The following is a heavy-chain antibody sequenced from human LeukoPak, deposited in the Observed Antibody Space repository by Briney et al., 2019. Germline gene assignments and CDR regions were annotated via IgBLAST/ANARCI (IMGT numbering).Heavy chain of an antibody. D-gene: IGHD5-12*01. Sequence: GGSLRLSCAASGFTFNNYDMNWIRQAPGKGLEGVSGVSGGGGSTNYADSVKGRFTISRDNSKNTVYLQMNSLRAEDTAVYYCAKDRGPITDYWGQGTLVTVSS. CDR3: AKDRGPITDY. CDR1: GFTFNNYD. CDR2: VSGGGGST. J-gene: IGHJ4*02. V-gene: IGHV3-23*01.